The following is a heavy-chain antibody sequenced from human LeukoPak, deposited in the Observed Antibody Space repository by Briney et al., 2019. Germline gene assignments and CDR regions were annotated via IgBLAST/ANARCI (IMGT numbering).Heavy chain of an antibody. CDR1: GGSISSSNW. CDR3: ARVVSTKLLYYYYGMDV. CDR2: IYHSGST. D-gene: IGHD2-2*01. J-gene: IGHJ6*02. V-gene: IGHV4-4*02. Sequence: SGTLSLTCAVSGGSISSSNWWSWVRQPPGKGLEWIGEIYHSGSTNYNPSLKSRVTISVDKSKNQFSLKLSSVTAADTAVYYCARVVSTKLLYYYYGMDVWGQGTTVTVSS.